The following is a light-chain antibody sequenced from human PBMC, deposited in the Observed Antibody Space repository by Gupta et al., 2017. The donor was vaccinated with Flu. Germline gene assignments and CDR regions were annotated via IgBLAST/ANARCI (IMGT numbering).Light chain of an antibody. CDR1: QSVRSNY. CDR3: QQCDTSPWT. V-gene: IGKV3-20*01. CDR2: GAS. Sequence: ESELTQSPGTLSLSAGDRATLSCRASQSVRSNYFDWYQQKSGQAPRLLIYGASSRATGIPDRFSGSGSGTDFTLSISRLEPEDFAAYYCQQCDTSPWTFGQGTKVEI. J-gene: IGKJ1*01.